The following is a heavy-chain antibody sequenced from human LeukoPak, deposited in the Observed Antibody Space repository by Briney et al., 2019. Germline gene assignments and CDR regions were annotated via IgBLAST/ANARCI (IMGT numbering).Heavy chain of an antibody. V-gene: IGHV7-4-1*02. J-gene: IGHJ5*02. CDR2: INTNTGNP. CDR1: DYNFRHYG. CDR3: ARDRITMVRGVGWFDP. Sequence: GASVKVSCKASDYNFRHYGFTWVRQAPGQGLEWMGWINTNTGNPTYAQGFTGRFVFSLDTSVSTAYLQISSLKAEDTAVYYCARDRITMVRGVGWFDPWGQGTLVTVSS. D-gene: IGHD3-10*01.